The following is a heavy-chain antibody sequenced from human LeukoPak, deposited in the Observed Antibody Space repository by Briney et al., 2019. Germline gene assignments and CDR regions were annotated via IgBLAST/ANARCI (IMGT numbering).Heavy chain of an antibody. CDR2: IYYSGST. CDR1: GGSISSYY. V-gene: IGHV4-59*01. D-gene: IGHD6-13*01. CDR3: AIGGGSSLFDY. Sequence: PSETLSLTCTVSGGSISSYYWSWIRQPPGKGLEWIGYIYYSGSTNYNPSLKSRVTISVDTSKNQFSLKLSSVTAADTAVYYCAIGGGSSLFDYWGQGTLVTVSS. J-gene: IGHJ4*02.